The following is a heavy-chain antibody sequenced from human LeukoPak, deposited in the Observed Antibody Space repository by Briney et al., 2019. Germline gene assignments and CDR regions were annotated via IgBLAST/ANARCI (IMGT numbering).Heavy chain of an antibody. CDR3: TRGGRSEWLIDY. CDR1: GYTFTRYA. CDR2: ISTYNGDT. Sequence: GASVKVSCKASGYTFTRYAISWVRQAPGQGLEWMGWISTYNGDTHYAQTLQGRVTMTTDTSTSTAYMELRSLRSDDTAVYYCTRGGRSEWLIDYWGQGTLVTVSS. J-gene: IGHJ4*02. D-gene: IGHD3-3*01. V-gene: IGHV1-18*01.